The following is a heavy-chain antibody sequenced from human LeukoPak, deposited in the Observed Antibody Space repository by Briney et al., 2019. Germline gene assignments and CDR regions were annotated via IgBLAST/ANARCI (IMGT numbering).Heavy chain of an antibody. J-gene: IGHJ6*02. D-gene: IGHD2-15*01. CDR2: IYHSGST. CDR1: GGSISSGGYS. CDR3: ARGGYCSGGSCYSDFYYYYGMDV. Sequence: SQTLSLTCAVSGGSISSGGYSWSWIRQPPGKGLEWIGYIYHSGSTYYSPSLKSRVTISVDRSKNQFSLKLSSVTAADTAVYYCARGGYCSGGSCYSDFYYYYGMDVWGQGTTVTVSS. V-gene: IGHV4-30-2*01.